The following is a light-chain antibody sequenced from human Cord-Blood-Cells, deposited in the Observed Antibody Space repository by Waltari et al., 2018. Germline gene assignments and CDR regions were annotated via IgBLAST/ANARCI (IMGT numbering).Light chain of an antibody. Sequence: QSALTPPPSVSGSPGQSITISCTGTSSDVGSYNLVSWYQQHPCKAPNLMIYAGSKRPSGVSNRFSGSKSGNTASLTIAGLQAEDEADYYCCSYAGSSTWVFGGGTKLTVL. CDR1: SSDVGSYNL. V-gene: IGLV2-23*01. J-gene: IGLJ3*02. CDR3: CSYAGSSTWV. CDR2: AGS.